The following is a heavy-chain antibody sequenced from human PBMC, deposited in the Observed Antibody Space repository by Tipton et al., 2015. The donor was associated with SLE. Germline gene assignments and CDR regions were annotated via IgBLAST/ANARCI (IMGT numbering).Heavy chain of an antibody. CDR1: GGSISSSY. V-gene: IGHV4-59*03. J-gene: IGHJ5*02. CDR2: IHNSGTN. D-gene: IGHD1-26*01. Sequence: TLSLTCSVSGGSISSSYWTWIRQPPGKGLEWIGYIHNSGTNSYNPSPKSRVTMTIDTSKNQFSLELRSVTAADTAVYYCARHIDCINHGCYSPWFDPWGQGTLVTVSS. CDR3: ARHIDCINHGCYSPWFDP.